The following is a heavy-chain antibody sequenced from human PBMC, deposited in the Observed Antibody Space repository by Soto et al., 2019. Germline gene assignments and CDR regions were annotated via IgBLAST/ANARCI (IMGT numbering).Heavy chain of an antibody. CDR2: IYFSGST. J-gene: IGHJ4*02. Sequence: QVHLQESGPGLVKPSETLSLTCTVSGGSIGGYYWNWIRQPPGKGLEWLGYIYFSGSTHYNPSLKTRRTISVDTSKKQFSLNLRSVTAADTAVYYCARQDAVAGTPFDSWGQGTLVSVSS. CDR1: GGSIGGYY. V-gene: IGHV4-59*01. CDR3: ARQDAVAGTPFDS. D-gene: IGHD6-19*01.